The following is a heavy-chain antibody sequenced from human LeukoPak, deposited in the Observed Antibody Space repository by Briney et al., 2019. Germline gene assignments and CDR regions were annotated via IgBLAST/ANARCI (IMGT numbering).Heavy chain of an antibody. J-gene: IGHJ4*02. D-gene: IGHD5-12*01. CDR2: ISSSSTYI. V-gene: IGHV3-21*04. CDR3: ARDMMSSGCFDY. CDR1: GFTFSSYR. Sequence: GGSLRLSCEASGFTFSSYRMNWVRQGPGKGLEWVSSISSSSTYIYYADSVKGRFTISRDNAKNSLYLQMNSLRAEDTALYYCARDMMSSGCFDYWGQGTLVTVSS.